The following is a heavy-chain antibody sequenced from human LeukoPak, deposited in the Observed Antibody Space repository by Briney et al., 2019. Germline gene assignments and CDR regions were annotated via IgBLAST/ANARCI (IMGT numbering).Heavy chain of an antibody. J-gene: IGHJ4*02. CDR1: GFTFSSYE. Sequence: GGSLRLSCAASGFTFSSYEMNWVRQAPGRGLEWVSYISSGGSTIYYADSVRGRFTISRDNAKNSLYLQMNSLRAEDTAVYYCARFGYGGKVDYWGQGTLVTVSS. V-gene: IGHV3-48*03. CDR3: ARFGYGGKVDY. CDR2: ISSGGSTI. D-gene: IGHD4-23*01.